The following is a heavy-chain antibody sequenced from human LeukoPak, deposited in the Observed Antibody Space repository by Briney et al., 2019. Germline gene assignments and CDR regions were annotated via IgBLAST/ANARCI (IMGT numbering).Heavy chain of an antibody. CDR2: ISTSGSTI. CDR1: GFTFSNYE. Sequence: GGSLRLSWAASGFTFSNYEVNWVRQAPGEGLEWVSYISTSGSTIYYADSVKGRFTISRDNAKNSLYLQMNSVRAEDTAVYYCARKNYFYYYMDVWGKGTTVTISS. V-gene: IGHV3-48*03. CDR3: ARKNYFYYYMDV. D-gene: IGHD2/OR15-2a*01. J-gene: IGHJ6*03.